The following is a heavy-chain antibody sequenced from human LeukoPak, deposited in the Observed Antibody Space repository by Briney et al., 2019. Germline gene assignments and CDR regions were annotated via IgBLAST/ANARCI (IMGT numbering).Heavy chain of an antibody. CDR2: IKLDGTQK. Sequence: GGSLRLSCAASGFTFSNYEMHWVRQAPGRGLEWVANIKLDGTQKNYIQSVRGRFTISRDNARNFLYLQLSSLRAEDTAVYYCTRDFWTDYWGQGTLVTVSS. CDR3: TRDFWTDY. D-gene: IGHD3/OR15-3a*01. V-gene: IGHV3-7*01. J-gene: IGHJ4*02. CDR1: GFTFSNYE.